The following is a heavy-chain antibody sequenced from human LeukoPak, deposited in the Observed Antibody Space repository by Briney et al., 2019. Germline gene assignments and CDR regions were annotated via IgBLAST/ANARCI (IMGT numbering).Heavy chain of an antibody. V-gene: IGHV1-69*01. J-gene: IGHJ4*02. CDR2: IIPIFGTA. CDR3: ARDRGYSGYGDFDY. D-gene: IGHD5-12*01. CDR1: GGTFSSYA. Sequence: VKVSCKASGGTFSSYAISWVRQAPGQGLEWMGGIIPIFGTANYAQKFQGRVTITADESTSTAYMELSSLRSDDTAVYYCARDRGYSGYGDFDYWGQGTLVTVSS.